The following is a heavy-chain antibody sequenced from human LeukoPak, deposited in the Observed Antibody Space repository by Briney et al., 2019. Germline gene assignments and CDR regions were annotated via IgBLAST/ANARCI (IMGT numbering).Heavy chain of an antibody. V-gene: IGHV3-23*01. D-gene: IGHD3-22*01. Sequence: GGSLRLSCAASGFTFSSYAMSWVRQAPGKGLEWVSAISGSGGSTYYADSVKGRFTISRDNSKNTLYLQMNSLRAEDTAVYYCAKGEYYYDSSGYYHPFDYWGQGTLVTVSS. CDR3: AKGEYYYDSSGYYHPFDY. CDR1: GFTFSSYA. J-gene: IGHJ4*02. CDR2: ISGSGGST.